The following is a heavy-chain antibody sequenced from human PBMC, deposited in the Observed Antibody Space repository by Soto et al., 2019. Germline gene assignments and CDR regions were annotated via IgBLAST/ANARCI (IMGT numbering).Heavy chain of an antibody. V-gene: IGHV3-66*01. J-gene: IGHJ6*02. CDR1: GFTVSSNY. CDR3: ASDSSSEGMDV. D-gene: IGHD6-6*01. Sequence: ELQLVESGGGLVQPGGSLTLSCAASGFTVSSNYMRWVRQAPGKGLEWVSIISSAGSTYHADSVKGRFTISRDNSKNTLYLQMNSRRVEDTAVYDCASDSSSEGMDVWGQGTTVTGSS. CDR2: ISSAGST.